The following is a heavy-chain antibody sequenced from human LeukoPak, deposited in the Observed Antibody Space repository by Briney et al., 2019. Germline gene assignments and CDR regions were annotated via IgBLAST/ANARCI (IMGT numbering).Heavy chain of an antibody. CDR2: IYPSGTT. V-gene: IGHV4-4*09. D-gene: IGHD5-18*01. J-gene: IGHJ4*02. CDR1: GASITNFY. CDR3: ARHGRSGYSIDWPALDY. Sequence: PSETLSLTCTVSGASITNFYWSWVRRPPGKGLEWIGYIYPSGTTNYNPSLQSRVTMSLDTSKNQLSLRLSSVTAADTAVYYCARHGRSGYSIDWPALDYWGQGSLVTVSS.